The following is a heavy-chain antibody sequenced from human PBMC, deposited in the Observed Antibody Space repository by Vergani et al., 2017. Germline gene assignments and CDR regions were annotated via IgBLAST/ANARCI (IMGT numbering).Heavy chain of an antibody. V-gene: IGHV4-39*01. CDR3: ARSWVTIFGLVKEFDY. CDR2: IYYSGST. J-gene: IGHJ4*02. Sequence: QLQLQESGPGLVKPSETLSLTCTISGGSISSSSYYWGWIRQPPGKGLEWIGSIYYSGSTYYNPSLKSRVTISVDTSKNQFSLKLSSVTAADTAVYYCARSWVTIFGLVKEFDYWGQGTLVTVSS. D-gene: IGHD3-3*01. CDR1: GGSISSSSYY.